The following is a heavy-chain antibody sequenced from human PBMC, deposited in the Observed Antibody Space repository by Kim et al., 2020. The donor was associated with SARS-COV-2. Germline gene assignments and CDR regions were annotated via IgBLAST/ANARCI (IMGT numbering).Heavy chain of an antibody. J-gene: IGHJ2*01. CDR1: GDSVSSNSAA. CDR2: TYYRSKWYN. D-gene: IGHD3-22*01. V-gene: IGHV6-1*01. Sequence: SQTLSLTCAISGDSVSSNSAAWNWIRQSPSRGLEWLGRTYYRSKWYNDYAVSVKSRITINPDTSKNQFSLQLNSVTPEDTAVYYCAREMHYYDSSGPPDWYFDLWGRGTLVTVSS. CDR3: AREMHYYDSSGPPDWYFDL.